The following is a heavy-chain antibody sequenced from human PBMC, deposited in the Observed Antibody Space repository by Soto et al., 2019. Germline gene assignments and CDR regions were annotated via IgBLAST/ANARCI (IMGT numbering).Heavy chain of an antibody. J-gene: IGHJ6*02. CDR1: GFTFSSYW. CDR2: IKQDGSEK. Sequence: GGSLRLSCAASGFTFSSYWMSWVRQAPGKGLEWVANIKQDGSEKYYVDSVKGRFTISRDNAKNSLYLQMNSLRAEDTAVYYCARDSGSTIFGVVITSMDVWGQGTTVTVSS. V-gene: IGHV3-7*01. CDR3: ARDSGSTIFGVVITSMDV. D-gene: IGHD3-3*01.